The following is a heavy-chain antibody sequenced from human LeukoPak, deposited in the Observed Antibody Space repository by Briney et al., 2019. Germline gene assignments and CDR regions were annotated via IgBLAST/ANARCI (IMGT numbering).Heavy chain of an antibody. CDR1: GGSISSYY. V-gene: IGHV4-59*01. D-gene: IGHD5-18*01. CDR3: ARVGFIFGSSYYYYMDV. J-gene: IGHJ6*03. CDR2: IYYSGST. Sequence: SETLSLTCTVSGGSISSYYWSWIRQPPGKGLEWIGYIYYSGSTNYNPSLKSRVTISVDTSKNQFSLKLSSVTAADTAVYYCARVGFIFGSSYYYYMDVWGNGTTVTVSS.